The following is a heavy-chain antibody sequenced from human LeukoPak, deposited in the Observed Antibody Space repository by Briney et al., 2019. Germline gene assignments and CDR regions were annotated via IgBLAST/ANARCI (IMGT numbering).Heavy chain of an antibody. Sequence: PGGSLRLSCAASGFTFSSYNMNWVRQAPGKGLEWVSSISTSSSYIYSADSLKGRFTISRDNAKNSLYLQMNSLRVEDTAVYYCARVPALRVVTTPTYFDSWGQGTLVTVSS. V-gene: IGHV3-21*04. J-gene: IGHJ4*02. CDR3: ARVPALRVVTTPTYFDS. CDR1: GFTFSSYN. D-gene: IGHD2-21*02. CDR2: ISTSSSYI.